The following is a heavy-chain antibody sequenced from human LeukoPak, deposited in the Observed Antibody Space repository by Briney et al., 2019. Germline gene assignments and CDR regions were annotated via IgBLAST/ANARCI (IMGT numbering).Heavy chain of an antibody. Sequence: GGSLRLSCAASGFTFNNYWIHWVRQVPGKDLVWVSRIDGDASRTDYADSVKGRFTISRDNVKNMVYLQMSSLTVEDTAVYYCARYCNGDTCDGALDLWGQGTLVTVSS. V-gene: IGHV3-74*01. CDR1: GFTFNNYW. J-gene: IGHJ3*01. CDR2: IDGDASRT. CDR3: ARYCNGDTCDGALDL. D-gene: IGHD2-15*01.